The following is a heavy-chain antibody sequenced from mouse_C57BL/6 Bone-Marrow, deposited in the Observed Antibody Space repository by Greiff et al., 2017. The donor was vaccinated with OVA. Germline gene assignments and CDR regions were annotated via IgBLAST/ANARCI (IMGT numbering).Heavy chain of an antibody. V-gene: IGHV14-4*01. CDR2: IDPENGDT. CDR1: GFNIKDDY. D-gene: IGHD3-2*02. J-gene: IGHJ3*01. CDR3: TTKGAAQAKAWFAY. Sequence: EVHLVESGAELVRPGASVKLSCTASGFNIKDDYMHWVKQRPEQGLEWIGWIDPENGDTEYASKFQGKATITADTSSNTAYLQLSSLTSEDTAVYYCTTKGAAQAKAWFAYWGQGTLVTVSA.